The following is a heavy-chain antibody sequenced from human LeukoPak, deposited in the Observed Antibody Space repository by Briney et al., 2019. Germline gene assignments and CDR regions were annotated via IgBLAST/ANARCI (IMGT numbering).Heavy chain of an antibody. Sequence: GMSLRLSCAASGFTFDDYAMHGVRQAPGKGLEWVSGISWNSGSIGYADSVKGRFTISRDNAKNSLYLQMNSLRAEDTALYYCAKSSSPLRLYYYYGMDVWGQGTTVTVS. V-gene: IGHV3-9*01. CDR3: AKSSSPLRLYYYYGMDV. D-gene: IGHD6-6*01. J-gene: IGHJ6*02. CDR1: GFTFDDYA. CDR2: ISWNSGSI.